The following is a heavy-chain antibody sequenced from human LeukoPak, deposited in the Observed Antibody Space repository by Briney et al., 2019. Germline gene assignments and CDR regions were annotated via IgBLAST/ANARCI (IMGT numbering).Heavy chain of an antibody. D-gene: IGHD6-19*01. CDR1: GFTFAEYT. CDR2: ISWNGARI. J-gene: IGHJ4*02. CDR3: VKDLVAASENVRGWYPMDY. Sequence: PGGSLRLSCAASGFTFAEYTMHWVRQAPGKGLEWVSLISWNGARIHYGDSVKGRFTISRDNSKNPLYQQMNSLRTEDTALYYCVKDLVAASENVRGWYPMDYWGQGTLVTVSS. V-gene: IGHV3-43*01.